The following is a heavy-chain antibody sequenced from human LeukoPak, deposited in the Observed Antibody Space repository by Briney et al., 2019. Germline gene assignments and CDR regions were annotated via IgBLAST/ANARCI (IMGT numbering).Heavy chain of an antibody. D-gene: IGHD3-10*01. J-gene: IGHJ4*02. CDR1: GGSFSGYY. CDR2: INHSGST. V-gene: IGHV4-34*01. CDR3: SFGFGVLLSAY. Sequence: PSETLSLTCAVYGGSFSGYYWSWIRQPPGKGLEWIGEINHSGSTKYNPSLKSRVTISVDTSKNQFSLKLSSMTAADTAVYYCSFGFGVLLSAYWGQASLVTVSS.